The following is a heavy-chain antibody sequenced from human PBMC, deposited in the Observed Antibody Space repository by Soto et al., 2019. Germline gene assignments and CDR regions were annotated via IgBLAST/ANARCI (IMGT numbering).Heavy chain of an antibody. CDR3: ARGDQGRGRDDFWSGPRGPFDY. J-gene: IGHJ4*02. D-gene: IGHD3-3*01. Sequence: QVQIQQWGAGLLKPSETLSLTCAVSGESFRGFYWSWIRQPPGKGLEWIGEINHSGLTNYHPTLRSRVTLSVDTSKNQFSLKVTSVTAADTAVYYCARGDQGRGRDDFWSGPRGPFDYWGQGNLVTVSS. CDR1: GESFRGFY. CDR2: INHSGLT. V-gene: IGHV4-34*01.